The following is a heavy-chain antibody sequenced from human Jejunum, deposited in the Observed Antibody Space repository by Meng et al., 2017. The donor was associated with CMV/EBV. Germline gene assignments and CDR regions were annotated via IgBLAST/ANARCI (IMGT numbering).Heavy chain of an antibody. CDR3: ARDGKHDYFFDY. Sequence: PDFSFEPFWMSWVRQAPGKGLEWVANINHNGTETYYVDSVKGRFTISRDNAKNSLYLHMSSLRGEDTAVYYCARDGKHDYFFDYWGQGALVTVSS. D-gene: IGHD2/OR15-2a*01. J-gene: IGHJ4*02. V-gene: IGHV3-7*01. CDR2: INHNGTET. CDR1: DFSFEPFW.